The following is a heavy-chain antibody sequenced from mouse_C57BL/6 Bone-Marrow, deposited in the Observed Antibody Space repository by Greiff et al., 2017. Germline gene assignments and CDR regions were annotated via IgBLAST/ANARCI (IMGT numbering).Heavy chain of an antibody. CDR2: ISNGGGST. D-gene: IGHD1-1*01. J-gene: IGHJ1*03. V-gene: IGHV5-12*01. CDR1: GFTFSDYY. Sequence: EVQRVESGGGLVQPGGSLKLSCAASGFTFSDYYMYWVRQTPEKRLEWVAYISNGGGSTYYPDTVKGRFTISRDNAKNTLYLQMSRLKSEDTAMYYCARPPYDYGSPPYWYFDVWGTGTTVTVSA. CDR3: ARPPYDYGSPPYWYFDV.